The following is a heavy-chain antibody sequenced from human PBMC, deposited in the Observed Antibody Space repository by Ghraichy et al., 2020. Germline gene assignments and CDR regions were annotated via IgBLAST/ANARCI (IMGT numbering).Heavy chain of an antibody. V-gene: IGHV3-66*01. D-gene: IGHD5-18*01. CDR2: IYSGGST. J-gene: IGHJ6*02. CDR3: ARDEGIQLWKHYYYGMDV. CDR1: GFTVSSNY. Sequence: GGSLRLSCAASGFTVSSNYMSWVRQAPGKGLEWVSVIYSGGSTYYADSVKGRFTISRDNSKNTLYLQMNSLRAEDTAVYYCARDEGIQLWKHYYYGMDVWGQGTTVTVSS.